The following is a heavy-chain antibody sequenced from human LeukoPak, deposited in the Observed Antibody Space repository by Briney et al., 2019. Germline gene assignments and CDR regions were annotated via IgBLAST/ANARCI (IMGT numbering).Heavy chain of an antibody. J-gene: IGHJ3*02. V-gene: IGHV3-69-1*01. CDR3: ARDRYDSSGYYFLWAFDI. CDR2: ITSGRTT. CDR1: GFTLSDCY. Sequence: PGGSLRLSCAASGFTLSDCYMSWIRQAPGKGPEWVSSITSGRTTYYADSVKGRFTISNDNAKKSLYLQMNSLRAEDTAVYYCARDRYDSSGYYFLWAFDIWGQGTMVTVSS. D-gene: IGHD3-22*01.